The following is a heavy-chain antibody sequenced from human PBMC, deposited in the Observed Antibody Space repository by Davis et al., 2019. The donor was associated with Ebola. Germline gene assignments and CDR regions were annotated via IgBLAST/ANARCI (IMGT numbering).Heavy chain of an antibody. J-gene: IGHJ2*01. Sequence: GESLKISCAASGFTFSSYGMHWVRQAPGKGLEWVAVISYDGSNKYYADSVKGRFPISRDNSKNTLYLQMNSLRAEDTAVYYCARGGYCSGGSCYNWYFDLWGRGTLVTVSS. CDR1: GFTFSSYG. CDR2: ISYDGSNK. D-gene: IGHD2-15*01. CDR3: ARGGYCSGGSCYNWYFDL. V-gene: IGHV3-30*03.